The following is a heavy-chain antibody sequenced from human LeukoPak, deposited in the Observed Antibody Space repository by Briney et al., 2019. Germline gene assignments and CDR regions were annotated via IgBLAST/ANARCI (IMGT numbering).Heavy chain of an antibody. D-gene: IGHD3-3*01. Sequence: GASVKVSCKASGYTFTGYYMHWVRQAPGQELEWMGWINPNSGGTNYAQKFQGRVTMTRDTSISTAYMELSRLRPDDTAVYYCATPFNYDFWRDYWGQGTLVTVSS. CDR1: GYTFTGYY. CDR3: ATPFNYDFWRDY. CDR2: INPNSGGT. V-gene: IGHV1-2*02. J-gene: IGHJ4*02.